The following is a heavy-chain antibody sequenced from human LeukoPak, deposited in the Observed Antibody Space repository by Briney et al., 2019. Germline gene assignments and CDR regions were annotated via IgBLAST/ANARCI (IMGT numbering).Heavy chain of an antibody. Sequence: ASVKVSCQVSGYTLTELSMHWVRQAPGKGLEWMGGFDPEDGETIYAQKFQGRVTMTEDTSTDTAYMELSTLRSDDTAVYYCARLINGGRAFDVWGQGTMVTVSS. J-gene: IGHJ3*01. CDR1: GYTLTELS. D-gene: IGHD3-16*01. CDR2: FDPEDGET. V-gene: IGHV1-24*01. CDR3: ARLINGGRAFDV.